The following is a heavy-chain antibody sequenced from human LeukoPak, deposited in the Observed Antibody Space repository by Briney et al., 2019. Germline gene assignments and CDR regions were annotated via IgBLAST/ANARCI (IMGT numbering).Heavy chain of an antibody. J-gene: IGHJ5*02. V-gene: IGHV4-4*07. D-gene: IGHD2-15*01. Sequence: SETLSLTCTVSGGSISSYYWSWIRQPAGKGLEWIGRIYTSGSTNYNPSLKSRVTMSVDTSKNQFSLKLSSVTAADTAVYYCARDLGCSGGSCLLNWFDHWGQGTLVTVSS. CDR1: GGSISSYY. CDR3: ARDLGCSGGSCLLNWFDH. CDR2: IYTSGST.